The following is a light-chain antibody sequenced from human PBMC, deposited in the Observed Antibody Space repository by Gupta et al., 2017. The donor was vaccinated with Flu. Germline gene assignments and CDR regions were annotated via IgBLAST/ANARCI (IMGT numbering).Light chain of an antibody. CDR1: SSNNGANKV. CDR2: DNK. J-gene: IGLJ1*01. Sequence: QSVLTQPPSVSGAPGQGVTISCAGRSSNNGANKVVHWYQQLPGTTPRLIIYDNKNRPSGFPDRFSGSKSGTTASLAITALQAEDEATYYCQSFDTGLSGYVFGTGTKVFVL. V-gene: IGLV1-40*01. CDR3: QSFDTGLSGYV.